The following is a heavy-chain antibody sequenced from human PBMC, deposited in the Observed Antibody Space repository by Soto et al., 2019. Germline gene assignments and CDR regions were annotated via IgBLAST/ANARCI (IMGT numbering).Heavy chain of an antibody. CDR2: INAGNGNT. J-gene: IGHJ6*03. V-gene: IGHV1-3*01. Sequence: QVQLVQSGAEVKKPGASVKVSCKASGYTFTSYAMHWVRQAPGQRLEWMGWINAGNGNTKYSQKFQGRVTITRDTSASTAYMELSSLRSEDTAVYYCARGIVVVPPTGLTYYMDVWGKGTTVTVSS. CDR1: GYTFTSYA. CDR3: ARGIVVVPPTGLTYYMDV. D-gene: IGHD2-2*01.